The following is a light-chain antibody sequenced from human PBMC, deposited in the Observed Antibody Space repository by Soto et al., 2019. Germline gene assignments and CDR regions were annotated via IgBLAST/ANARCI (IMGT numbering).Light chain of an antibody. CDR3: QKYSSVPV. V-gene: IGKV1-27*01. Sequence: DIQMTQSPMSLSASVGDRVTITCRASQDIRNFVAWYQQKPGQAPKLLIYAASTLQSGVPSRFSGSGSGTDFTLTINSLQPEDVATYSCQKYSSVPVFGPGTKVEI. CDR1: QDIRNF. CDR2: AAS. J-gene: IGKJ3*01.